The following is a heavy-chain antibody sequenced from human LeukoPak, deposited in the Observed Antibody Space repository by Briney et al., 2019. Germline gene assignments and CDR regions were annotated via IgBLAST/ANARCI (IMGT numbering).Heavy chain of an antibody. Sequence: SETLSLTCTVSGGSISSYYWSWIRQPPGKGLEWIGEINHSGSTNYNPSLKSRVTISVDTSKNQFSLKLSSVTAADTAVYYCARGFLSKYYYDGIGAFDIWGQGTMVTVSS. V-gene: IGHV4-34*01. CDR2: INHSGST. D-gene: IGHD3-22*01. CDR1: GGSISSYY. CDR3: ARGFLSKYYYDGIGAFDI. J-gene: IGHJ3*02.